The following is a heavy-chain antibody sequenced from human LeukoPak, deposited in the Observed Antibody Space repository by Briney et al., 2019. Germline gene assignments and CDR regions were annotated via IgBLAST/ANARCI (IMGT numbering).Heavy chain of an antibody. Sequence: PGGSLRLSCAASGFTFSSYGMHWVRQAPGKGLEWVAVISSDGSNKYYADSVKGRFTISRDNSKNTLYLQVNSLRAEDTAVYYCARDMRDTAMVTAYYYYGMDVWGQGTTVTVSS. J-gene: IGHJ6*02. D-gene: IGHD5-18*01. CDR3: ARDMRDTAMVTAYYYYGMDV. CDR2: ISSDGSNK. CDR1: GFTFSSYG. V-gene: IGHV3-30*03.